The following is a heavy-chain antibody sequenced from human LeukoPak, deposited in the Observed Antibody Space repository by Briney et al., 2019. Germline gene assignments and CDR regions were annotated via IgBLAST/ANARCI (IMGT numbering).Heavy chain of an antibody. Sequence: GGSLRLSCAASGLTFSRHWMHWVRQPPGKGLEWVSGISWNSGSIDYADSVKGRFTISRDNAKNSLYLQMNSLRVEDTAFYYCAKDNRRHYTSGPNPDSLHWGQGALVTVSS. D-gene: IGHD6-19*01. CDR2: ISWNSGSI. CDR3: AKDNRRHYTSGPNPDSLH. J-gene: IGHJ4*02. CDR1: GLTFSRHW. V-gene: IGHV3-9*01.